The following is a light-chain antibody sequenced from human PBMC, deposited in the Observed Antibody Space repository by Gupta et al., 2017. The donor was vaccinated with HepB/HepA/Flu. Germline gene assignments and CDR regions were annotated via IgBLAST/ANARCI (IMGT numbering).Light chain of an antibody. CDR2: DSS. Sequence: ESVLTQSPATLSVSPGERATLSCRASQSVGIYLAWYQQKPGQAPRLLIYDSSNRATGIPARCSGSGSGADFTLTISSLEPEDFAVYYCQQRRYWPLTFGGGTKVEIK. CDR1: QSVGIY. J-gene: IGKJ4*01. V-gene: IGKV3-11*01. CDR3: QQRRYWPLT.